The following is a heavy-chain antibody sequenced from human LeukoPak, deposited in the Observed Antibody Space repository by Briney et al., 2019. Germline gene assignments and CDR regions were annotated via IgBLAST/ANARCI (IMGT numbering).Heavy chain of an antibody. J-gene: IGHJ4*02. Sequence: ASVKVSCKASGYTFTSYGISWVRQAPGQGLEWMGWISAYNGNTNYAQKLQGRVTMTTDTSTSTAYMELRSLRSDDTAVYYCARTPRSVTFYYFDYWGQGTLVTVSS. CDR2: ISAYNGNT. CDR3: ARTPRSVTFYYFDY. D-gene: IGHD2-21*02. CDR1: GYTFTSYG. V-gene: IGHV1-18*01.